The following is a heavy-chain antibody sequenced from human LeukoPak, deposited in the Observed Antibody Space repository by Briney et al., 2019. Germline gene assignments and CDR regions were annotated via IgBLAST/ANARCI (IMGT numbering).Heavy chain of an antibody. CDR1: GYTLTELS. CDR2: VNPEDGET. V-gene: IGHV1-24*01. J-gene: IGHJ3*02. D-gene: IGHD3-22*01. CDR3: ARRGYYYDSSGAFDI. Sequence: GASVKVSCKVSGYTLTELSIHWVRQAPGKGLEWMGGVNPEDGETIYAQKFQGRVTMTTDTSTSTAYMELRSLRSDDTAVYYCARRGYYYDSSGAFDIWGQGTMVTVSS.